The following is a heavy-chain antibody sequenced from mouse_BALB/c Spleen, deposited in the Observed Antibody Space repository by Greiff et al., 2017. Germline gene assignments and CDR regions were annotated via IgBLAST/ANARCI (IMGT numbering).Heavy chain of an antibody. CDR3: VRQAYGNYDY. V-gene: IGHV10-1*02. J-gene: IGHJ2*01. CDR2: IRSKSNNYAT. D-gene: IGHD2-1*01. Sequence: EVQLVESGGGLVQPKGSLKLSCAASGFTFNTYAMNWVRQAPGKGLEWVARIRSKSNNYATYYADSVKDRFTISRDDSQSMLYLQMNNLKTEDTAMYYGVRQAYGNYDYWGQGTTLTVSS. CDR1: GFTFNTYA.